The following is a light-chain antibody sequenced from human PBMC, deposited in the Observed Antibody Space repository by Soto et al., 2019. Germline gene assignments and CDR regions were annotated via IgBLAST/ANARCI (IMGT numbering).Light chain of an antibody. CDR1: SSNIGAGFD. J-gene: IGLJ1*01. V-gene: IGLV1-40*01. CDR2: RNN. Sequence: QSVLTQSPSVSGAPGQRGSISCTGTSSNIGAGFDVHWYQQLPPTAPKLLIHRNNNRPSGVPDRFSGSESGTSASLAITGLQAEDEADYYCQSYDTTLSGGSVFGTGTKVTVL. CDR3: QSYDTTLSGGSV.